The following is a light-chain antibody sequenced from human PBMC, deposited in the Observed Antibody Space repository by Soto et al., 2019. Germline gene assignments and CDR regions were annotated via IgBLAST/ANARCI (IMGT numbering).Light chain of an antibody. CDR3: QSYDNRLSAYV. Sequence: QSVLTQLPSVSGAPGQRVTISCTGSSSNIGAGYDVHWYLQLPGTAPKLLVYTNNNRPSGVPDRFSGSKSGTSASLAITGLQAEDEADYYCQSYDNRLSAYVFGTGTKVTVL. V-gene: IGLV1-40*01. CDR2: TNN. J-gene: IGLJ1*01. CDR1: SSNIGAGYD.